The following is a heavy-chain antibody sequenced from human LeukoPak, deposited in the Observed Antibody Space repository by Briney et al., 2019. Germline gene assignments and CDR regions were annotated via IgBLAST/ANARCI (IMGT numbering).Heavy chain of an antibody. V-gene: IGHV3-66*01. J-gene: IGHJ3*02. CDR2: IYSGGST. CDR3: AYWYYDSSGYPANAFDI. Sequence: GGSLRLSCAASGFTVSSNYMSWVRQAPGKGLESVSVIYSGGSTYYADSVKGRFTISRDNYKNTLYLQMNSLRAEDTAVYYCAYWYYDSSGYPANAFDIWGRGTMVTVSS. D-gene: IGHD3-22*01. CDR1: GFTVSSNY.